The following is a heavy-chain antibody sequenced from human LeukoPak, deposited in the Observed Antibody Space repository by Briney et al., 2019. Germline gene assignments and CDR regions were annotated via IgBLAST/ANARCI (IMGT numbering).Heavy chain of an antibody. CDR3: AREYYYGSGSYNWFDP. CDR1: GGSINSYY. CDR2: IYYSGST. J-gene: IGHJ5*02. V-gene: IGHV4-59*12. Sequence: SETLSLTCTVSGGSINSYYWSWIRQPPGKGLEWIGYIYYSGSTNYNPSLKSRVTISVDTSRNQFSLKLSSVTAADTAVYYCAREYYYGSGSYNWFDPWGQGTLVTVSS. D-gene: IGHD3-10*01.